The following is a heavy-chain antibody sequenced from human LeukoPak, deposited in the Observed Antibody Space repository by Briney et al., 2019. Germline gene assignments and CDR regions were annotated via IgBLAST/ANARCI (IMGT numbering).Heavy chain of an antibody. CDR2: IYSGGST. CDR1: GFTVSSNY. Sequence: GGSLRLSCGASGFTVSSNYMSWVRQAPGKGLEWVSVIYSGGSTYYADSVKGRFTISRDNSKNTLYLQMNSLRAEDTAVYYCARDRGDHRGGGFDYWGQGTLVTVSS. J-gene: IGHJ4*02. D-gene: IGHD2-21*02. V-gene: IGHV3-53*01. CDR3: ARDRGDHRGGGFDY.